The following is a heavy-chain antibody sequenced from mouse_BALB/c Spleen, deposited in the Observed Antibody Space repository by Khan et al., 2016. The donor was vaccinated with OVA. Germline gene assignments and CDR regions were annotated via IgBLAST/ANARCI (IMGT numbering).Heavy chain of an antibody. V-gene: IGHV3-2*02. CDR1: GYSITTDYA. D-gene: IGHD1-1*01. CDR3: ARVYGGDFDY. J-gene: IGHJ2*01. CDR2: ISYSGNT. Sequence: EVLLQESGPGLVKPSQSLSLTCTVTGYSITTDYAWNWIRQFPGNKLEWMGYISYSGNTKYNPSLKSRISITRDTSKNQFFLQLKSVTTEDTARYYCARVYGGDFDYWGQGTTLTVSS.